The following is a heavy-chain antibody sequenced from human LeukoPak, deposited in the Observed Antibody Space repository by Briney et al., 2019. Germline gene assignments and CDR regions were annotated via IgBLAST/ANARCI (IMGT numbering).Heavy chain of an antibody. CDR3: AKINNDDDY. V-gene: IGHV3-30*18. D-gene: IGHD1/OR15-1a*01. J-gene: IGHJ4*02. Sequence: GRSLRLSCAASGFTFTTFGIHWVRQAPGKGLEWVAAISPDGKIEYYTDSVKGRFTVSRDNSKNIIYLQMNSLRGEDSAVYFCAKINNDDDYWGQGALVTVSS. CDR2: ISPDGKIE. CDR1: GFTFTTFG.